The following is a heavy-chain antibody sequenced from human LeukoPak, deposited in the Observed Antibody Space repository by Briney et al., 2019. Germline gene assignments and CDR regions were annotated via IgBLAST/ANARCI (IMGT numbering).Heavy chain of an antibody. CDR3: ARESAECSGGGCYCLDY. Sequence: GGSLRLSCAASGFTFSSYGMHWVRQAPGKGLECVAVIWYDGSNKYYADSVKGRFTISRDNSKNTLYLQMNSLRAEDTAVYYCARESAECSGGGCYCLDYWGQGTLVTVSS. CDR2: IWYDGSNK. J-gene: IGHJ4*02. CDR1: GFTFSSYG. V-gene: IGHV3-33*01. D-gene: IGHD2-15*01.